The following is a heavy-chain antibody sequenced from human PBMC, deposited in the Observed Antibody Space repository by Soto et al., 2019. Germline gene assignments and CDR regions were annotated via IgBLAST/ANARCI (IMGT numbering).Heavy chain of an antibody. D-gene: IGHD5-12*01. CDR1: GYTFTSYA. CDR2: INAGNGNT. J-gene: IGHJ4*02. CDR3: ARAVAGPAAFDY. Sequence: QVQLVQSGAEEKKPGASVKVSCKASGYTFTSYAMHWVRQAPGQRLEWMGWINAGNGNTKYSQKFQGRVTITRDTSASTAYMELSSLRSEGTAVYYCARAVAGPAAFDYWGQGTLVTVSS. V-gene: IGHV1-3*05.